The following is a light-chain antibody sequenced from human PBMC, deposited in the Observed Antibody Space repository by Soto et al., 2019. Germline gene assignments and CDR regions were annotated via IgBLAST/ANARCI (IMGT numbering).Light chain of an antibody. CDR3: QQYNNYSPWA. CDR2: KAS. V-gene: IGKV1-5*03. CDR1: QSICRW. Sequence: DIQMTQSPSTLSASVGDRVTITCRASQSICRWLAWYQQKPGKAPNLLIYKASTLESGVPSRFSGSGSGTEFTLTSSRLQPDDFATYYCQQYNNYSPWAFGQGTKVEVK. J-gene: IGKJ1*01.